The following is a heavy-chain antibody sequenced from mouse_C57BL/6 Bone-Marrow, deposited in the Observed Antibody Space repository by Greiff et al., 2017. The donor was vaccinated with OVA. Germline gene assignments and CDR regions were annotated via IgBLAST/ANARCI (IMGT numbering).Heavy chain of an antibody. V-gene: IGHV14-2*01. J-gene: IGHJ4*01. Sequence: VQLQQSGAELVKPGASVKLSCTASGFNIKDYYMHWVKQRTEQGLEWIGRIDPEDGETKYAKKFQGKATITADTSSNTAYLQLSSLTSEDTAVYYCAHLSHMDYWGQGTSVTVSS. D-gene: IGHD1-1*01. CDR1: GFNIKDYY. CDR3: AHLSHMDY. CDR2: IDPEDGET.